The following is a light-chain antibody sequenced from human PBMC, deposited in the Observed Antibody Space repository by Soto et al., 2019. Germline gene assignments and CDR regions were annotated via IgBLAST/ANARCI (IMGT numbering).Light chain of an antibody. CDR3: TSYASTNTVL. CDR1: SSDVGGYNS. V-gene: IGLV2-14*03. Sequence: QSAMTQPASVTGSPGQSITISCTGTSSDVGGYNSVSWYQQHPGKAPKLMLYDVSNRPSGVSNRFSGSKSGNTASLTISGLHAEVEPDYYCTSYASTNTVLFGGGTKLTVL. J-gene: IGLJ2*01. CDR2: DVS.